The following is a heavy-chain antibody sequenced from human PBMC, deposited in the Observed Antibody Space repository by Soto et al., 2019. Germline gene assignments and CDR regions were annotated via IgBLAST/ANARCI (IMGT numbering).Heavy chain of an antibody. CDR1: GFTFNSYA. J-gene: IGHJ3*02. CDR3: AKEYSSSVFSNDAFDI. CDR2: ISVSGGST. D-gene: IGHD6-6*01. V-gene: IGHV3-23*01. Sequence: EVQLLESGGGLVQPGGSLRLSCAASGFTFNSYAMTWVRQAPGKGLEWVSAISVSGGSTYYADSVKGRFTISRENSKNTLYLQMNRLRAEDTAVSYCAKEYSSSVFSNDAFDIWGQGTMVTVSS.